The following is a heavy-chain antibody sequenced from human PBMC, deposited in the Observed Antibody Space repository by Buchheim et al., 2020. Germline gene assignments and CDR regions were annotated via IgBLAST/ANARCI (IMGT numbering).Heavy chain of an antibody. V-gene: IGHV1-46*03. CDR2: IDPRGVST. J-gene: IGHJ4*02. Sequence: HVQLVQSGAELKKPGASVKVSCKASGNTVTTDFVHWVRQAPGQGLEWMGRIDPRGVSTIYAQKLQGRVTLTSDISTTTHYMELSSLTSEDMAVYFCTRDNGAWSFDYWGQGTL. CDR3: TRDNGAWSFDY. CDR1: GNTVTTDF. D-gene: IGHD3-3*01.